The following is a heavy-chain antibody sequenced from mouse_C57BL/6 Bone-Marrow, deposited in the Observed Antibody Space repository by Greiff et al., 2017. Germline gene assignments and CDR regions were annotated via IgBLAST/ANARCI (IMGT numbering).Heavy chain of an antibody. Sequence: VQLQQPGAELVMPGASVKLSCKASGYTFTSYWMHWVKQRPGQGLEWIGEIDPSDSYTNYNQQFKGKSTLTVDKSSSTAYMQLSSLTSEDSAVYYWARLYDGYGGFAYWGQGTLVTVSA. V-gene: IGHV1-69*01. D-gene: IGHD2-3*01. J-gene: IGHJ3*01. CDR2: IDPSDSYT. CDR1: GYTFTSYW. CDR3: ARLYDGYGGFAY.